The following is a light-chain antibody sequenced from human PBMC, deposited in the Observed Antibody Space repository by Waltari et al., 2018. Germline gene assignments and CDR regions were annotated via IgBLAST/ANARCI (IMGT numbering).Light chain of an antibody. CDR3: QQYYGYPLS. CDR1: QNIDND. V-gene: IGKV1-16*01. CDR2: GVS. J-gene: IGKJ4*01. Sequence: DFQMTQSPSSLSASVGDRVTIPCRASQNIDNDLAWFQQKPGNAPKSLIYGVSTLQSGVPSRFRGSRSGADFTLTISNLQPEDSATYFCQQYYGYPLSFGGGTKVEI.